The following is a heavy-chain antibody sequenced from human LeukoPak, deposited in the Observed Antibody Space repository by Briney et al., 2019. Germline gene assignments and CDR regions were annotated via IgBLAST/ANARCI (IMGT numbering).Heavy chain of an antibody. Sequence: SQTLSLTCTVSGGSISSGDYYWRWIRQPPGKGLEWIGYIYYSGSTYYNPSLKSRVTISVDTSKNQFSLKLSSVTAADTAVYYCAREVDYDSSGYYYIYWGQGTLVTVSS. J-gene: IGHJ4*02. CDR3: AREVDYDSSGYYYIY. V-gene: IGHV4-30-4*08. CDR2: IYYSGST. D-gene: IGHD3-22*01. CDR1: GGSISSGDYY.